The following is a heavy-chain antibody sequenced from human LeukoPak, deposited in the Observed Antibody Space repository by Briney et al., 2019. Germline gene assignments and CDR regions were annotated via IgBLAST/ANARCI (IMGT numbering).Heavy chain of an antibody. D-gene: IGHD5-12*01. J-gene: IGHJ4*02. CDR2: IYYSGST. CDR1: GGSISSSSYY. Sequence: PSETLSLTCTVSGGSISSSSYYWGWIRQPPGKGLEWIGSIYYSGSTYYNPSLKSRVTISVDTSKNQFSLKLSSVTAADTAVYYCARVSGFEAAPDYFDYWGQGTLVTVSS. V-gene: IGHV4-39*07. CDR3: ARVSGFEAAPDYFDY.